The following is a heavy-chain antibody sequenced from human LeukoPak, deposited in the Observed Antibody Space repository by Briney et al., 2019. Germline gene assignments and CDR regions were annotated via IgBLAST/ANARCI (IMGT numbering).Heavy chain of an antibody. Sequence: PGGSLRLSCAASGFTFSSYGMHWVRQAPGKGLEWVAFIRNDGSTKYYPDSVKGRFTISRDNSKNTVYLQMNSLRVEDTAVYYCAKDSVRFTGDLYYFDYWGQGTLVTVSS. D-gene: IGHD7-27*01. CDR2: IRNDGSTK. V-gene: IGHV3-30*02. CDR1: GFTFSSYG. J-gene: IGHJ4*02. CDR3: AKDSVRFTGDLYYFDY.